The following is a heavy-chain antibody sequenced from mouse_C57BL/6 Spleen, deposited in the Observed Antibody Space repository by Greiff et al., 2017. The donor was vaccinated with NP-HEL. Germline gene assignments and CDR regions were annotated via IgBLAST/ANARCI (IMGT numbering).Heavy chain of an antibody. CDR1: GFTFSSYG. CDR3: ARITTVVATLYYFDY. D-gene: IGHD1-1*01. Sequence: EVMLVESGGDLVKPGGSLKLSCAASGFTFSSYGMSWVRQTPDKRLEWVATISSGGSYTYYPDSVKGRFTISRDNAKNTLYLQMSSLKSEDTAMYYCARITTVVATLYYFDYWGQGTTLTVSS. V-gene: IGHV5-6*01. CDR2: ISSGGSYT. J-gene: IGHJ2*01.